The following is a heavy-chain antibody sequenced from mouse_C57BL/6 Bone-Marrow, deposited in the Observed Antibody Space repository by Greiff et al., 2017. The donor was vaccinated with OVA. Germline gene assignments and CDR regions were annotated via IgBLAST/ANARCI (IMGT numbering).Heavy chain of an antibody. D-gene: IGHD1-1*01. CDR2: ISYSGST. J-gene: IGHJ1*03. CDR1: GYSITSGYD. CDR3: ARGGTTVVADWYFDV. V-gene: IGHV3-1*01. Sequence: EVKLVESGPGMVKPSQSLSLTCTVTGYSITSGYDWHWIRHFPGNKLEWMGYISYSGSTNYNPSLKSRISITHDTSKNHFFLKLNSVTTEDTATYYCARGGTTVVADWYFDVWGTGTTVTVSS.